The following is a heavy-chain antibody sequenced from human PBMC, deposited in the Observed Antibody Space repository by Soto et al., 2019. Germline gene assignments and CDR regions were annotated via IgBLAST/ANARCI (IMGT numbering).Heavy chain of an antibody. CDR3: ARDRLGPTGTTRVTGAFDI. V-gene: IGHV1-3*01. J-gene: IGHJ3*02. D-gene: IGHD1-1*01. CDR2: INAGNGNT. Sequence: GASVKVSCKASGYTFTSYAMHWVRQAPGQSLEWMGWINAGNGNTKYSQKFQGRVTITRDTSASTAYMELSSLRSEDTAVYYCARDRLGPTGTTRVTGAFDIWGQGTMVTVSS. CDR1: GYTFTSYA.